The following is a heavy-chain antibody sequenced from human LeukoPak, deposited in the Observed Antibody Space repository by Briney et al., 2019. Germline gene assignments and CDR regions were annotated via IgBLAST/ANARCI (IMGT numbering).Heavy chain of an antibody. J-gene: IGHJ4*02. CDR2: IIPILGIA. Sequence: ASVKVSCKASGGTFSSYAISWVRQAPGQGLEWMGRIIPILGIANYAQKFQGRVTITADKSTSTAYMELSSLRSEDTAVYYCARGGRGIAAAGTLFDYWGQGTLVTVSS. V-gene: IGHV1-69*04. CDR3: ARGGRGIAAAGTLFDY. CDR1: GGTFSSYA. D-gene: IGHD6-13*01.